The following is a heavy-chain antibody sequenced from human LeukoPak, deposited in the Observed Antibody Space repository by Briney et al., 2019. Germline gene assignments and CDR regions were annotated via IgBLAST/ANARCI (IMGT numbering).Heavy chain of an antibody. D-gene: IGHD3-9*01. CDR2: TYYRSKWYN. CDR3: AREPQLLTGYSPPLDY. J-gene: IGHJ4*02. CDR1: GDSVSSNSAA. Sequence: SQTLSLTCAISGDSVSSNSAAWNWIRQSPSRGLEWLGRTYYRSKWYNDYAVSVKSRITINPDASKNQFSLQLNSVTPEDTAVYYCAREPQLLTGYSPPLDYWGQGTLVTVSS. V-gene: IGHV6-1*01.